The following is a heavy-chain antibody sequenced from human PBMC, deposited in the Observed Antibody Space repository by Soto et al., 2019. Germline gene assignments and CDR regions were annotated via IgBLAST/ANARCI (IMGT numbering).Heavy chain of an antibody. V-gene: IGHV1-69*02. Sequence: QVQLVQSGAEVKKPGSSVXVSXXASGGTFSSYTISWVXXAPGQGLEWMGRIIPILGIANYAQKFQGRVTITADKSTSTAYMELSSLRSEDTAVXXCXXXXXXXXXXXXXXXDPWGQGTLVTVSS. CDR3: XXXXXXXXXXXXXXXDP. CDR2: IIPILGIA. J-gene: IGHJ5*02. CDR1: GGTFSSYT.